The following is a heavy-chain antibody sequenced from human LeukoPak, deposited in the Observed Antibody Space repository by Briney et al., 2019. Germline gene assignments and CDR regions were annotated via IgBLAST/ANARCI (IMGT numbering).Heavy chain of an antibody. CDR2: IIPILGIA. V-gene: IGHV1-69*04. J-gene: IGHJ4*02. Sequence: ASVKVSCKASGGTFSSYAISRVRQAPGQGLEWMGRIIPILGIANYAQKFQGRVTITADKSTSTAYMELSSLRSEDTAVYYCARDVFAGDRDSVVDYWGQGTLVTVSS. D-gene: IGHD7-27*01. CDR3: ARDVFAGDRDSVVDY. CDR1: GGTFSSYA.